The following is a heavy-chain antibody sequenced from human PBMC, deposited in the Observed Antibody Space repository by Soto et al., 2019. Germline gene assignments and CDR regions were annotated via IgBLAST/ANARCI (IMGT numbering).Heavy chain of an antibody. Sequence: EVQQLESGGGLVQPGGSLRLSCAASGFTFSSYAMNWVRQAPGKGLEWVSVISGSGGSTYYADSVKGRFTISRDNSKNTLYLQMNSLRAEDTAVYYCARRSSGWYFDYWGQGTLVTVSS. CDR1: GFTFSSYA. J-gene: IGHJ4*02. CDR3: ARRSSGWYFDY. D-gene: IGHD6-19*01. CDR2: ISGSGGST. V-gene: IGHV3-23*01.